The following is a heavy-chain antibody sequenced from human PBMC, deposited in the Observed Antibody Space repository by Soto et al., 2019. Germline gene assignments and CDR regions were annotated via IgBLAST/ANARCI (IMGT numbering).Heavy chain of an antibody. V-gene: IGHV3-30-3*01. J-gene: IGHJ5*02. CDR2: ISYDGSNK. D-gene: IGHD4-17*01. Sequence: QVQLVESGGGVVQPGRSLRLSCAASGFTFSSYAMHWVRQAPGKGLEWVAVISYDGSNKYYADSVKGRFTISRDNSKNTLYLQMNSLRAEDTAVYYCARDPGYGGNFRWFDPWGQGTLVTVSS. CDR1: GFTFSSYA. CDR3: ARDPGYGGNFRWFDP.